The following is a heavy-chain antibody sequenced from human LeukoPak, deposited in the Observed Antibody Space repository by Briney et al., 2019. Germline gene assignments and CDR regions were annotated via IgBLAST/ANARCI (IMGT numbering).Heavy chain of an antibody. CDR2: IRNDGSNK. J-gene: IGHJ4*02. CDR1: GFTFSSYG. D-gene: IGHD3-10*01. Sequence: GGSLRLSCQPSGFTFSSYGMPWVRQAPGKGLEGVAFIRNDGSNKYYADSVKGRFTISRDNSKNTLYLQMNSLRAEDTAVYYCAKDAHKLLWFGDPGSYFGYWGQGTLVTVSS. CDR3: AKDAHKLLWFGDPGSYFGY. V-gene: IGHV3-30*02.